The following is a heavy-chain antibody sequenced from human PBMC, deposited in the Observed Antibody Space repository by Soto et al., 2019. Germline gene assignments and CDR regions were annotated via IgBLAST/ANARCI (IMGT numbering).Heavy chain of an antibody. CDR1: GYTFTSYD. CDR2: MNPNRGNT. V-gene: IGHV1-8*01. Sequence: ASVKVSCKASGYTFTSYDINWVRQATGQGLEWMGWMNPNRGNTGDAQKFQGRVTMTRNTSISTADMELSSLRSEDTAVYYCARGRRVTIFGVVWKNWFDPWGQGTLVTVSS. J-gene: IGHJ5*02. D-gene: IGHD3-3*01. CDR3: ARGRRVTIFGVVWKNWFDP.